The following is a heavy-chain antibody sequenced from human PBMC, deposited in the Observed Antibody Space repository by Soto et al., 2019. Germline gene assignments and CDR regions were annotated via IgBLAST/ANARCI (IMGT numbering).Heavy chain of an antibody. CDR2: IYYSGST. V-gene: IGHV4-59*01. J-gene: IGHJ4*02. D-gene: IGHD2-15*01. Sequence: NPSETLSLTCTVSGGSISSYYWSWIRQPPGKGLEWIGYIYYSGSTNYNPSLKSRVTISVDTSKNQFSLKLSSVTAADTAVYYCARGNVVVVAATRSEPEIEYYFDYWGQGTLVTVPQ. CDR1: GGSISSYY. CDR3: ARGNVVVVAATRSEPEIEYYFDY.